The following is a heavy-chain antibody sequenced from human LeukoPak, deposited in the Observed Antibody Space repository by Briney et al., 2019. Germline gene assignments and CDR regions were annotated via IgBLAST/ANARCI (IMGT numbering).Heavy chain of an antibody. Sequence: GGSLRLSCAASGFTFSDYYMSWIRQAPGKGLEWVSYISNSDNTIYYADSVKGRFTISRDNAKNSMSLQMNSLGVEDTAIYYCARVRGYSGSGTFWYFDLWGRGTLVTVSS. CDR1: GFTFSDYY. CDR2: ISNSDNTI. J-gene: IGHJ2*01. D-gene: IGHD3-10*01. CDR3: ARVRGYSGSGTFWYFDL. V-gene: IGHV3-11*01.